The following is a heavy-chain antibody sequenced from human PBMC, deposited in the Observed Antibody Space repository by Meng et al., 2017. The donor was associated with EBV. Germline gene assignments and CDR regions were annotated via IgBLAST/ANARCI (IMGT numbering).Heavy chain of an antibody. V-gene: IGHV2-5*02. CDR3: AHIIAARPFDY. Sequence: QITLNASGPTLVRPTQTLTLTCTVSGVSLRTRGVGVGWIRQPPGKALEWLALIYWDDDKRYSPSLKSRLTITKDTSKNQVVLTMTNMDPVDAATYYCAHIIAARPFDYWGQGTLVTVSS. D-gene: IGHD6-6*01. CDR2: IYWDDDK. CDR1: GVSLRTRGVG. J-gene: IGHJ4*02.